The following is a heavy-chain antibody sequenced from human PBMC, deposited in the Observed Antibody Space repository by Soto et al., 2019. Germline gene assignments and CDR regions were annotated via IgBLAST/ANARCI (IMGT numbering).Heavy chain of an antibody. CDR2: IYYSGST. CDR1: GGSISSGDYY. V-gene: IGHV4-30-4*01. CDR3: ARDGGLFGSDFDY. D-gene: IGHD2-21*01. Sequence: SETLSLTCTVSGGSISSGDYYWSWIRQPPGKGLEWIGYIYYSGSTYYNPSLKSRVTISVDTSKNQFSLKLSSVTAADTAVYYCARDGGLFGSDFDYWGQGTLVTVSS. J-gene: IGHJ4*02.